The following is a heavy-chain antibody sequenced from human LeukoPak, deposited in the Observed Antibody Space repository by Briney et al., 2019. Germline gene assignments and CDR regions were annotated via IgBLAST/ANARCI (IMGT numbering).Heavy chain of an antibody. V-gene: IGHV3-30*02. Sequence: PGGSLRLSCAASGFTFSRYGMHWVRQAPGKGLEWVAFTRYDGSNKYYADSVKGRFTISRDNSKNTLYLQMDSLRAEDTAVYYCAKDSIVVVPAANDAFDIWGQGTMVTVSS. J-gene: IGHJ3*02. CDR1: GFTFSRYG. CDR2: TRYDGSNK. CDR3: AKDSIVVVPAANDAFDI. D-gene: IGHD2-2*01.